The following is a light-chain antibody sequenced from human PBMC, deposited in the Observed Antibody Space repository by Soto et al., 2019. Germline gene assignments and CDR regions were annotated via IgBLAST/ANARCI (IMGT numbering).Light chain of an antibody. CDR3: QHLNSYPPT. Sequence: DIQLTQSPSFLSASVGDRVTITCRASQGISSYLAWYQQKPGKAPKLLIYAASTLQSGVPSRFSGSGSATEFNLTISSLQPEDFAAYYCQHLNSYPPTFGEGTKADIK. CDR1: QGISSY. V-gene: IGKV1-9*01. J-gene: IGKJ1*01. CDR2: AAS.